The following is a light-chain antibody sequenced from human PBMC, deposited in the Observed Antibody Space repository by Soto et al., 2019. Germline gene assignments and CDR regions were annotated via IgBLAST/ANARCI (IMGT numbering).Light chain of an antibody. CDR2: GAS. Sequence: ESLLTQSPFTLSLSPDEIATLSCRPSQSVSSSHLAWYQQKPGRAPRLLISGASSRATGIPDRFTGSGSGTDFTLTISRLEPEDFAVYYCQQYGSSPRTFGQGTKVDNK. V-gene: IGKV3-20*01. J-gene: IGKJ1*01. CDR1: QSVSSSH. CDR3: QQYGSSPRT.